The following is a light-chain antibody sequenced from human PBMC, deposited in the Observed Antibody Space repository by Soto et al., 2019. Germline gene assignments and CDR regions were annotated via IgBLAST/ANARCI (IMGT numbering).Light chain of an antibody. CDR1: SSDVGGYNY. CDR3: SSFAGGGNPVL. CDR2: EVT. Sequence: QSALTQPPSASGSLGQSVTISCTGTSSDVGGYNYVSWHQQHPGKAPKLMIYEVTKRPSGVPDRFSGSKSGNTASLTVSGLLAPDVAAYYLSSFAGGGNPVLFGGGTKLTVL. J-gene: IGLJ2*01. V-gene: IGLV2-8*01.